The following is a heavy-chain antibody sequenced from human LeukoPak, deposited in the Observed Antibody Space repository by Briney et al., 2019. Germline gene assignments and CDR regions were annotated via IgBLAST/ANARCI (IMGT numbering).Heavy chain of an antibody. J-gene: IGHJ4*02. CDR2: IYPDDSDT. V-gene: IGHV5-51*01. CDR1: GYSFINYW. D-gene: IGHD3-9*01. Sequence: GESLKICCEGSGYSFINYWIGWMRQMPGKGLEWWGRIYPDDSDTRYSPSFQGQVTISADKSISTAYQQWSSLKASDTAMYYCARLRADSDILTGLDSWGQRTLVTVPS. CDR3: ARLRADSDILTGLDS.